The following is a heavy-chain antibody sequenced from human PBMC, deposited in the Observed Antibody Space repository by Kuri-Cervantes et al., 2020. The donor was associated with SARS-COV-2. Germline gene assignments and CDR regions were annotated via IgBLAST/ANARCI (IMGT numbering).Heavy chain of an antibody. J-gene: IGHJ4*02. CDR3: ARPSDYCSSTSCLDY. D-gene: IGHD2-2*01. V-gene: IGHV5-51*01. CDR1: GYSFTSYW. CDR2: IYPGDSDT. Sequence: GEFLKISCKGSGYSFTSYWIGWVRQMPGKGLEWMGIIYPGDSDTRYSPSFQGQVTISADKSISTAYLQWSSLKASDTAMYYCARPSDYCSSTSCLDYWGQGTLVTVSS.